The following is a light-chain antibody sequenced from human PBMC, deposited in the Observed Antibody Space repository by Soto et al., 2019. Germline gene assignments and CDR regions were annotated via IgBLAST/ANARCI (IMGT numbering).Light chain of an antibody. V-gene: IGKV3-15*01. CDR2: SAS. CDR3: QQYNNWPPRT. CDR1: QTVSSN. Sequence: EIVMTQSPATLSVSPGERATLSCRASQTVSSNLAWYRQKPGQAPRLLIYSASTRATGFPARFSGSGSGTEFTLTISSRQSEDFAVYYCQQYNNWPPRTFGQGTKVEIK. J-gene: IGKJ1*01.